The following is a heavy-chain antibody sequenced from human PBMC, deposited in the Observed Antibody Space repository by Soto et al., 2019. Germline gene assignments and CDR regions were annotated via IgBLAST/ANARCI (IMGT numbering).Heavy chain of an antibody. CDR1: CGFVNSDTHS. Sequence: SETLSLTCTVSCGFVNSDTHSWSWIRQTPGKRLEWIGFIYSGGSTKNPPLRSRVTMSVDTSKNQFSLKLRSVIVADTAVYHCARFVRSCSATTCSTRADVWGQGITVTVSS. J-gene: IGHJ6*02. CDR3: ARFVRSCSATTCSTRADV. V-gene: IGHV4-61*01. D-gene: IGHD2-2*01. CDR2: IYSGGST.